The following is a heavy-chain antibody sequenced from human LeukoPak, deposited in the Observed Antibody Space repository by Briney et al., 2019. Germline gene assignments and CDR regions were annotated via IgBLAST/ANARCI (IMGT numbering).Heavy chain of an antibody. CDR2: ISAYNGNT. J-gene: IGHJ4*02. D-gene: IGHD2-2*01. CDR1: GYTFTIYG. CDR3: ARVVVPAAIGEFDY. V-gene: IGHV1-18*01. Sequence: ASVTVSCKASGYTFTIYGISWVRQAPGQGLEWMGWISAYNGNTNYAQKLQGRVTMTTDTSTSTAYMELRSLRSDDTAVYYCARVVVPAAIGEFDYWGQGTLVTVSS.